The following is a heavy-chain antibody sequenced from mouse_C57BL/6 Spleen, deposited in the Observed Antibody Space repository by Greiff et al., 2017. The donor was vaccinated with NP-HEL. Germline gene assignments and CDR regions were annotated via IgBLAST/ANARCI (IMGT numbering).Heavy chain of an antibody. Sequence: EVHLVESEGGLVQPGSSMKLSCTASGFTFSDYYMAWVRQVPEKGLEWVANINYDGSSTYYLDTLKSRFIISRDNATNILYLQMSSLKSEDTATYYFARGSNVFYYGSSFDYWGQGTTLTVSS. CDR3: ARGSNVFYYGSSFDY. J-gene: IGHJ2*01. CDR2: INYDGSST. CDR1: GFTFSDYY. V-gene: IGHV5-16*01. D-gene: IGHD1-1*01.